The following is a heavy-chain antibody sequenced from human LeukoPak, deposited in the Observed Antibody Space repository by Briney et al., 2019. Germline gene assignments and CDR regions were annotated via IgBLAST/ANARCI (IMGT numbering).Heavy chain of an antibody. CDR2: INPNSGGT. CDR3: ASNYYDSSGYYYDNWFDP. Sequence: ASVKVSCKASGYTFTGYYMHWVRQAPGRGLEWMGRINPNSGGTNYAQKFQGRVTMTRDTSISTAYMELSRLRSDDTAVYYCASNYYDSSGYYYDNWFDPWGQGALVTVSS. D-gene: IGHD3-22*01. V-gene: IGHV1-2*06. CDR1: GYTFTGYY. J-gene: IGHJ5*02.